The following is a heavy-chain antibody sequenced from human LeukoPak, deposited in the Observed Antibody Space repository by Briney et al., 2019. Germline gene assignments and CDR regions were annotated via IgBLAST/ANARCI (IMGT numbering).Heavy chain of an antibody. CDR2: IYYSGST. J-gene: IGHJ4*02. D-gene: IGHD5-18*01. CDR1: GGSISSYY. V-gene: IGHV4-59*01. CDR3: ARDRSYGFFDY. Sequence: SETLSLTCTVSGGSISSYYWSWIRQPPGKGLEWIGFIYYSGSTNYSPSLKSRVTISVDTSKNQFPLKLTSVTAADTAVYYCARDRSYGFFDYWGQGTLVTVSS.